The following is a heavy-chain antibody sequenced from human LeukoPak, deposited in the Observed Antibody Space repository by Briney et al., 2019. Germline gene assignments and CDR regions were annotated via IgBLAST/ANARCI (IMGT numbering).Heavy chain of an antibody. CDR1: GFTFSSYS. J-gene: IGHJ3*02. Sequence: GGSLRLSCAASGFTFSSYSMNWVRQAPGKGLEWVSSISSSSSYIYYADSVKGRFTISRDNAKNSLYLQMNSLRAEDTAVYYCASQGEGAATDAFDIWGQGTMVTVSS. CDR2: ISSSSSYI. D-gene: IGHD1-26*01. CDR3: ASQGEGAATDAFDI. V-gene: IGHV3-21*01.